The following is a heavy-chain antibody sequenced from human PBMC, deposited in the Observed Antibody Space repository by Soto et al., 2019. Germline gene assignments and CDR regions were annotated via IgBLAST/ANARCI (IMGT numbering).Heavy chain of an antibody. D-gene: IGHD3-3*01. Sequence: GGSLRLSCAASGFTFSGSAMHWVRQASGKGLEWVGRIRSKANSYATTYAASVKGGFTFSRDDSENTAYLQMNSLKTEDTAVYYCTRHSDYDFWSGPDYWGQGTLVTVSS. J-gene: IGHJ4*02. V-gene: IGHV3-73*01. CDR2: IRSKANSYAT. CDR3: TRHSDYDFWSGPDY. CDR1: GFTFSGSA.